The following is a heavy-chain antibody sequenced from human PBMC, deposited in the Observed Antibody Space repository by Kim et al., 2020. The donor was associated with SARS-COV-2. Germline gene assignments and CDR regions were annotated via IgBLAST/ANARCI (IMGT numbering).Heavy chain of an antibody. CDR3: VAGNGNPFDY. J-gene: IGHJ4*02. V-gene: IGHV3-53*01. CDR2: T. D-gene: IGHD1-1*01. Sequence: TVYPDSVKGRFTTSRDNSKNTLFLHMNTLRAEDTAVYYCVAGNGNPFDYWGQGTLVTVSS.